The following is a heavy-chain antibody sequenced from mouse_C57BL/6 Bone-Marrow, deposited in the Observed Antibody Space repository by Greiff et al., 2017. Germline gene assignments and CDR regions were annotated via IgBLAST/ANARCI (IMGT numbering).Heavy chain of an antibody. Sequence: QVQLKQSGAELARPGASVKLSCKASGYTFTSYGISWVKQRTGQGLEWIGEIYPRSGNTYYNEKFKGKATLTADKSSSTAYMELRSLTSEDSAVYFCARSRIYDGYDAWFAYWGQGTLVTVSA. V-gene: IGHV1-81*01. CDR2: IYPRSGNT. CDR1: GYTFTSYG. J-gene: IGHJ3*01. D-gene: IGHD2-2*01. CDR3: ARSRIYDGYDAWFAY.